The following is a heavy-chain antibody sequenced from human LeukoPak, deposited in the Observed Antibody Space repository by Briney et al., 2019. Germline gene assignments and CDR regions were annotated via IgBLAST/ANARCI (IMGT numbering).Heavy chain of an antibody. J-gene: IGHJ4*02. CDR2: ISGSGGST. V-gene: IGHV3-11*04. Sequence: GGSLRLSCAASGFTFSDYNMRWIRQAPGKGLEWVSAISGSGGSTYYADSVKGRFTISRDNAKNSLYLQMNSLRAEDTAVYYCARGWGSGSYYPYWGQGTLVTVSS. CDR3: ARGWGSGSYYPY. D-gene: IGHD3-10*01. CDR1: GFTFSDYN.